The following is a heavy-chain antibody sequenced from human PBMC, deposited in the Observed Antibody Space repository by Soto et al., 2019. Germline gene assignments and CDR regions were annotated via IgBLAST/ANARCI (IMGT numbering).Heavy chain of an antibody. Sequence: QVQLVESGGGLVKPGGSLRLSCAASGFTFSDYYMSWVRQAPGKGLEWVSYISSSGSTIYYEDSVKGRFTISRDNAKNTQKHQMNSTKSEDTGVYYWARETGPIYCSGGSGYAFEIWGQRTMGHVFS. CDR2: ISSSGSTI. CDR3: ARETGPIYCSGGSGYAFEI. J-gene: IGHJ3*02. V-gene: IGHV3-11*01. CDR1: GFTFSDYY. D-gene: IGHD2-15*01.